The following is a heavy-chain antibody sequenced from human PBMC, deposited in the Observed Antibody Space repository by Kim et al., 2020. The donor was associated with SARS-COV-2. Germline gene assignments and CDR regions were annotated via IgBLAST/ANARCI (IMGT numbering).Heavy chain of an antibody. V-gene: IGHV3-23*01. J-gene: IGHJ4*02. Sequence: GSTYYADSGKGRFTISRDNSKNTLYLQRNSLRAEDTAVYYCAKAPAAGRGYWGQGTLVTVSS. CDR2: GST. CDR3: AKAPAAGRGY. D-gene: IGHD6-13*01.